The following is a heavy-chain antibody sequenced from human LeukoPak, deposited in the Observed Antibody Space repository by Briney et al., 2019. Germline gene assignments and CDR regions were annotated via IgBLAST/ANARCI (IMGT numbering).Heavy chain of an antibody. J-gene: IGHJ4*02. Sequence: GGSLRLSCAASGFTFSSSWMSWVRQAPGKGLEWVANIKQDGSEKYYVDSVKGRFTISRDNAKNSLYLQMNSLRAEDTAVYYCARGIVATIDYFDYWGQGTLVTVSS. V-gene: IGHV3-7*03. D-gene: IGHD5-12*01. CDR3: ARGIVATIDYFDY. CDR1: GFTFSSSW. CDR2: IKQDGSEK.